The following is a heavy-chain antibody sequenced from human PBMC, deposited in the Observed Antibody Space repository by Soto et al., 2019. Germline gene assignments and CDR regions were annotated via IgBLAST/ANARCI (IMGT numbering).Heavy chain of an antibody. J-gene: IGHJ4*02. CDR3: AREMGGPTLDS. CDR2: IKEDGSEK. D-gene: IGHD1-26*01. CDR1: GFTFSDYW. Sequence: QLVESGGGLVQPGGSLRLSCAASGFTFSDYWMSWVRQAPGKGLEWVANIKEDGSEKFYLDSVKGRFTISRDNAKNSLFLQMNTLRAGDTAVYYCAREMGGPTLDSWGQGTLLTVSS. V-gene: IGHV3-7*05.